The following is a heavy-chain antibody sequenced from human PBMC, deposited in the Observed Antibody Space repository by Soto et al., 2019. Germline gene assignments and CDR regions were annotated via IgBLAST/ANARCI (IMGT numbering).Heavy chain of an antibody. CDR1: GFTFSSYA. Sequence: GGSLRLSCAASGFTFSSYAMSWVRQAPGKGLEWVSAISGSGDSTYYADSVKGRFTISRDNSKNTLYLQMNSLRAEDTAVYYCAKDRYFTTVVTNNDAFDIWGQGTMVTVSS. J-gene: IGHJ3*02. V-gene: IGHV3-23*01. CDR2: ISGSGDST. CDR3: AKDRYFTTVVTNNDAFDI. D-gene: IGHD4-17*01.